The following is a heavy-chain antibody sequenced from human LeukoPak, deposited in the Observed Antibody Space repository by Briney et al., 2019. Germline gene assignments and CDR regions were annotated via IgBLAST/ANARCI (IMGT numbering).Heavy chain of an antibody. CDR1: GYSFTSYG. CDR2: ISAYDGET. D-gene: IGHD1-26*01. Sequence: ASVKVSCKASGYSFTSYGISWVREAPGRGLEWVGYISAYDGETRYAQKFQGRVTLTTDTSTGTVYMEMRRLRSDDTAVYYCARGGKNYFDFWGQGTLSPSPQ. CDR3: ARGGKNYFDF. J-gene: IGHJ4*02. V-gene: IGHV1-18*01.